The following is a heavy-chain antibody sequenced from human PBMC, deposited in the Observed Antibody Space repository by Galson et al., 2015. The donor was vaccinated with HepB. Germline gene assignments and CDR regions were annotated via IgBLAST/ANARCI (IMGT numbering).Heavy chain of an antibody. D-gene: IGHD6-13*01. CDR3: AKVGQQLVRGLYYYYGMDV. CDR2: ISSSGANT. V-gene: IGHV3-23*01. J-gene: IGHJ6*02. Sequence: SLRLSCAASGFSSSSYAMSWVRQAPGKGLEWVSAISSSGANTYYADSVKGRFAISRDNSKPTLYLQMNSLRAEDTAVYYCAKVGQQLVRGLYYYYGMDVWGQGTTVTVSS. CDR1: GFSSSSYA.